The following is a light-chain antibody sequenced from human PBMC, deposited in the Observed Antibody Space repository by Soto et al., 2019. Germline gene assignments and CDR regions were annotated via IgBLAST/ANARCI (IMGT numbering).Light chain of an antibody. Sequence: EIVLTQSPGTLYLSPGERATLSCRASQSVSSSYLACYRQKPGQAPSLLLYGASNKATCIPDRFSGSGAAADFTLTISRREPEDFAVYYCQQYGGSPLTFGGGTKVEIK. CDR3: QQYGGSPLT. CDR2: GAS. CDR1: QSVSSSY. J-gene: IGKJ4*02. V-gene: IGKV3-20*01.